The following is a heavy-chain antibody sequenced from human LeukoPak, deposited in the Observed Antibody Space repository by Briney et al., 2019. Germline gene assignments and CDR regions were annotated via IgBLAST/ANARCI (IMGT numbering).Heavy chain of an antibody. D-gene: IGHD5/OR15-5a*01. CDR1: GGSISSRSYY. Sequence: PSETLSLTCNVYGGSISSRSYYWSWVRQPPGKGLEWIGSMHYSGSTYYNPSLKSRVTMSVDTSKNQFSLKLSSVTAADTAVYYCARDVSGAYLFGAFDIWGQGTMVTVSS. CDR2: MHYSGST. CDR3: ARDVSGAYLFGAFDI. V-gene: IGHV4-39*07. J-gene: IGHJ3*02.